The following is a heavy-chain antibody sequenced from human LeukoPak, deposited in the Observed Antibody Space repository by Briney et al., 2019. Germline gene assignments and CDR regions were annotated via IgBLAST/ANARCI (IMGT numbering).Heavy chain of an antibody. D-gene: IGHD3-16*02. J-gene: IGHJ4*02. CDR3: ARDGANTFGGVIVTQNFDY. Sequence: ASVKVSCKASGYTFTSYAMNWVRQAPGQGLEWMGWINTNTGNPMYAQGFTGRFVFSLDTSVNTAYLQISSLKAEDTAVYYCARDGANTFGGVIVTQNFDYWGQGTLVTVSS. CDR2: INTNTGNP. V-gene: IGHV7-4-1*02. CDR1: GYTFTSYA.